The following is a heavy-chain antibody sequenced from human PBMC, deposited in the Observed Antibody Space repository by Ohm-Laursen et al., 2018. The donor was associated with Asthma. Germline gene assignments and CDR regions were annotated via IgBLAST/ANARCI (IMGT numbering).Heavy chain of an antibody. CDR2: IKRDGSEI. D-gene: IGHD6-6*01. Sequence: SLRLSCTASGFTFSNYWMSWVRQAPGKGLEWVVNIKRDGSEIYYVDSVKGRFTISRDNVENSVYLQMNSLRAEDTAVYYCARGYSSSSLFVLYYYNMDVWGQGTTVTVSS. V-gene: IGHV3-7*01. J-gene: IGHJ6*02. CDR3: ARGYSSSSLFVLYYYNMDV. CDR1: GFTFSNYW.